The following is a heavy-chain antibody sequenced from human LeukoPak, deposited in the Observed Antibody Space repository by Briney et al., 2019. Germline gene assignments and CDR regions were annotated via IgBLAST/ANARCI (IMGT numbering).Heavy chain of an antibody. J-gene: IGHJ4*02. CDR2: INPYSGGT. D-gene: IGHD3-22*01. Sequence: ASVTVSCKSTVYTFTGYYMHWVRQTPGQGLEWMGLINPYSGGTNYAQKFQGRVTMTRDTSGSTAYMELSRLRYDDTAVYYGARFRAPHYYGSGGYYEYFDYWGQGTLVTVSS. V-gene: IGHV1-2*02. CDR3: ARFRAPHYYGSGGYYEYFDY. CDR1: VYTFTGYY.